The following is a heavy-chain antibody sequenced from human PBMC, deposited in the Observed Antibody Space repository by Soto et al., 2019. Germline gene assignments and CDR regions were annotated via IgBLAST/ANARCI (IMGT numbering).Heavy chain of an antibody. Sequence: SVKVSCKASGGTFSSYTISWVRQAPGQGLEWMGRIIPILGIASYAQKFQGRVTITADKSTSTAYMELSSLRSEDTAVYYCARVKMTTVTNDAFDIWGQGTMVTVSS. D-gene: IGHD4-17*01. CDR2: IIPILGIA. CDR1: GGTFSSYT. V-gene: IGHV1-69*02. J-gene: IGHJ3*02. CDR3: ARVKMTTVTNDAFDI.